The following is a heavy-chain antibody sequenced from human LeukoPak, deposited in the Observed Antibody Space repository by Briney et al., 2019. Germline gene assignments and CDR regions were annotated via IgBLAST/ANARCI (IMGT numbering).Heavy chain of an antibody. V-gene: IGHV3-74*01. D-gene: IGHD2-2*01. J-gene: IGHJ4*02. CDR3: ARGSPVGYDPFDY. Sequence: VGSLRLSCAASGFTFNTYWMHWVRQGPGKGLVWVSRIASDGSATSYADSVKGRFTISRDNAKNTLFLQMNSLRADDTAVYYCARGSPVGYDPFDYWGQGTLVTVSS. CDR2: IASDGSAT. CDR1: GFTFNTYW.